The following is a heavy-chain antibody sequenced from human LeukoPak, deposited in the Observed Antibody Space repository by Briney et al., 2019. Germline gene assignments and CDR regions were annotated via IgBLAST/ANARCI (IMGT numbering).Heavy chain of an antibody. CDR2: IKQDGRQK. D-gene: IGHD3-16*01. J-gene: IGHJ4*02. Sequence: HPGGSLRLSCAASGFTFNDYWMNWVRQVPGKGLEWVASIKQDGRQKYYVDSVKGRFTISRDNAENSLYLQINSLGVEDTALYYCGYGRTWYFDYGGQGTLVTVSS. V-gene: IGHV3-7*01. CDR3: GYGRTWYFDY. CDR1: GFTFNDYW.